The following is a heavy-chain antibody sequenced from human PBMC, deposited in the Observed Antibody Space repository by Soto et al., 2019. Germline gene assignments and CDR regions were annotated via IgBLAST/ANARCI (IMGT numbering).Heavy chain of an antibody. V-gene: IGHV4-34*01. Sequence: PSENMSLTCAVYGGSFSGYYWSWIRQPPGKGLEWIGEINHSGSTNYNPSLKSRVTISVDTSKNQFSLKLSSVTAADTAVYYCASLSYYGSRSCRGQRAPVTVSS. D-gene: IGHD3-10*01. CDR1: GGSFSGYY. CDR2: INHSGST. CDR3: ASLSYYGSRSC. J-gene: IGHJ4*02.